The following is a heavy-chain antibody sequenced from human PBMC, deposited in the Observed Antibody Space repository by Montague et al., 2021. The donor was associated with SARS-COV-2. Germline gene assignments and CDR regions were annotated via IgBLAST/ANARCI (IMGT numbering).Heavy chain of an antibody. CDR1: GFSLSTSGMC. V-gene: IGHV2-70*11. D-gene: IGHD3-9*01. J-gene: IGHJ4*02. CDR3: ARLRYDILTGYQTLFDY. CDR2: IDWDDDT. Sequence: PALVKPTQTLTLTCTFSGFSLSTSGMCVSWIRQPPGKALEWLARIDWDDDTYYSTSLKTRLTISKDTSKNQVVLTMTNMDPVDTATYYRARLRYDILTGYQTLFDYWGQGTLVTVSS.